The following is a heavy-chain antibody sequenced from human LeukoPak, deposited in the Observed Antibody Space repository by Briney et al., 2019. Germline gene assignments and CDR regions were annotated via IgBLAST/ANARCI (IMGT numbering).Heavy chain of an antibody. CDR1: GFPFSTYS. CDR2: ISSSSTSI. D-gene: IGHD6-13*01. J-gene: IGHJ5*01. CDR3: VRDSSWFDS. Sequence: AGGSLRLSCAASGFPFSTYSMNWVRQAPGKGLEWVSSISSSSTSIYYADSVKGRFTISRDNAKNSLYLQVNSLRAEDTAVYYCVRDSSWFDSWGQGTLVTVSS. V-gene: IGHV3-21*01.